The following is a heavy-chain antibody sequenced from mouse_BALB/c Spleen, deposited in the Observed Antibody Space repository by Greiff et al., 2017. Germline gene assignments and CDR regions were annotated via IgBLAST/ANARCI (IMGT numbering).Heavy chain of an antibody. CDR2: IDPANGNT. J-gene: IGHJ4*01. D-gene: IGHD1-1*01. CDR3: ARDYVSSYAMDY. V-gene: IGHV14-3*02. CDR1: GFNIKDTY. Sequence: VQLQQSGAELVKPGASVKLSCTASGFNIKDTYMHWVKQRPEQGLEWIGRIDPANGNTKYDPKFQGKATITADTSSNTAYLQLSSLTSEDTAFYYVARDYVSSYAMDYWGKGTSVTVSS.